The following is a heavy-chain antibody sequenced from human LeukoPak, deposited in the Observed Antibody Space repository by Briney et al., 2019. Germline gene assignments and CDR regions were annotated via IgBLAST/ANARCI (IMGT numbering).Heavy chain of an antibody. Sequence: KPGGSLRLSCAASGFTFSSYSMNWVRQAPGKGLEWVSSISSSSSYIYYADSVKGRFTISRDNAKNSLYLQMNSLRAEDTAVYYCARGRTYQLPPTYYYMDVWGKGTTVTVSS. CDR1: GFTFSSYS. CDR2: ISSSSSYI. V-gene: IGHV3-21*01. J-gene: IGHJ6*03. D-gene: IGHD2-2*01. CDR3: ARGRTYQLPPTYYYMDV.